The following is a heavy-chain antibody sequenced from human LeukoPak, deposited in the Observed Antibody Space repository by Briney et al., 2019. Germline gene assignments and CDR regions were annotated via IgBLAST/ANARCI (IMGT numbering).Heavy chain of an antibody. D-gene: IGHD4-17*01. V-gene: IGHV3-30-3*01. CDR3: ARDYRHDYGDYFDY. CDR1: GFTFSSYA. Sequence: GGSLRLSCAASGFTFSSYAMHWVCQAPGKGLEWVAVISYDGSNKYYADSVKGRFTISRDNSKNTLYLQMNSLRAEDTAVYYCARDYRHDYGDYFDYWGQGTLVTVSS. J-gene: IGHJ4*02. CDR2: ISYDGSNK.